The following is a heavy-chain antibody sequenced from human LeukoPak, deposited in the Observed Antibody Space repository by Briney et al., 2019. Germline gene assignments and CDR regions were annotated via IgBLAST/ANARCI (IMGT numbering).Heavy chain of an antibody. D-gene: IGHD3-10*01. CDR3: ARGGKVLNTEIRGALVSRDGFDI. V-gene: IGHV1-2*02. J-gene: IGHJ3*02. Sequence: GASVKVSCKASGYTFTGYCLNWVRQAPGQGLEWMGWINPNSGRTKFAQKIQDRVTMTRDTSISTAYMELSRLRSDDTAVYYCARGGKVLNTEIRGALVSRDGFDIWGQGTMVTVSS. CDR1: GYTFTGYC. CDR2: INPNSGRT.